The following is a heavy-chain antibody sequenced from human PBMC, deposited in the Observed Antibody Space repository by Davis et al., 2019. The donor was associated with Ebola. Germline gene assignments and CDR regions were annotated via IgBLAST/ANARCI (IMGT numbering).Heavy chain of an antibody. CDR2: MNPHSGNT. J-gene: IGHJ4*02. CDR1: GYTFTSYD. V-gene: IGHV1-8*01. CDR3: ARLLAVIPFWDTSGNYDRGYFDY. D-gene: IGHD1-26*01. Sequence: ASVKVSCKASGYTFTSYDINWVRQATGQGLEWMGWMNPHSGNTGYAQKFQGRVTMTRNTSISTAYMELISLRSDDTGVYYCARLLAVIPFWDTSGNYDRGYFDYWGQGTLVTVSS.